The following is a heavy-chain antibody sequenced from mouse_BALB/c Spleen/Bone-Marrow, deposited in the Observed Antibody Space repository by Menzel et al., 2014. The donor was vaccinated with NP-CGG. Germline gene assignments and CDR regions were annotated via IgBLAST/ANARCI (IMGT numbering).Heavy chain of an antibody. CDR2: IHPNSGNT. CDR1: GYTFTSSW. CDR3: ARGATALDY. V-gene: IGHV1S130*01. J-gene: IGHJ2*01. Sequence: VKLMESGSVLVRPGASVKLSCKASGYTFTSSWMHWAKQRPGQGLERIGEIHPNSGNTNYNEKFKGKATLTVDTSSSTAYVDLSSLTSEDSAVYYCARGATALDYWGQGTTLTVSS. D-gene: IGHD1-2*01.